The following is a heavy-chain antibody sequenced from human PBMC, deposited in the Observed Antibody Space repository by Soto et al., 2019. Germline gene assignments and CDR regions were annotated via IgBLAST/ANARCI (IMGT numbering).Heavy chain of an antibody. CDR1: GASISGFY. Sequence: SEALYLTYAVSGASISGFYWSWIRKSAGKGLEWIGRIYATGTTDYNPSLKSRVMMSVDTSKKQFSLKLRSVTAADTAVYYCARLRASYGSVWACDYWGPGTPVT. CDR2: IYATGTT. CDR3: ARLRASYGSVWACDY. D-gene: IGHD6-19*01. J-gene: IGHJ4*01. V-gene: IGHV4-4*07.